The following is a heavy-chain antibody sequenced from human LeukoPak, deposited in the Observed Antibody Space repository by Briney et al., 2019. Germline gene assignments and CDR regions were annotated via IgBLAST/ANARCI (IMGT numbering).Heavy chain of an antibody. J-gene: IGHJ4*02. Sequence: GGSLRLSCAASGFTFGRYSMNWVRQAPGKGLEWVSGTTGSGGSTFYADSVKGRFTISRDNSRNTLYLQMNSLRAEDTAVYYCAKDSNRYGDFDYWGQGTLVTVSS. D-gene: IGHD4-17*01. CDR2: TTGSGGST. V-gene: IGHV3-23*01. CDR3: AKDSNRYGDFDY. CDR1: GFTFGRYS.